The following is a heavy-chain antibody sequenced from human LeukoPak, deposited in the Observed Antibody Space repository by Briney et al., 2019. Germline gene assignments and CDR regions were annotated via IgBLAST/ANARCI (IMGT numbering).Heavy chain of an antibody. Sequence: SVKVSCKASGGTFSSYAISWVRQAPGQRLEWMGGIIPIFGTANYAQKFQGRVTITTDESTSTAYMELSSLRSEDTAVYYCARDFPIYCSSTSCYRSGWFDPWGQGTLVTVSS. J-gene: IGHJ5*02. D-gene: IGHD2-2*01. V-gene: IGHV1-69*05. CDR1: GGTFSSYA. CDR2: IIPIFGTA. CDR3: ARDFPIYCSSTSCYRSGWFDP.